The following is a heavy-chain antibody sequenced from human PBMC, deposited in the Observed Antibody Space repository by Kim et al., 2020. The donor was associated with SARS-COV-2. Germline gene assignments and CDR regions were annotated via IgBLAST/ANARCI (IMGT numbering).Heavy chain of an antibody. CDR3: ARDYYDSSGYPRFDY. V-gene: IGHV1-24*01. J-gene: IGHJ4*02. CDR1: GYTLTELS. D-gene: IGHD3-22*01. CDR2: FDPEDGET. Sequence: ASVKVSCKVSGYTLTELSMHWVRQAPGKGLEWMGGFDPEDGETIYAQKFQGRVTMTEDTSTDTAYMELSSLRSEDTAVYYCARDYYDSSGYPRFDYWGQGTLVTVSS.